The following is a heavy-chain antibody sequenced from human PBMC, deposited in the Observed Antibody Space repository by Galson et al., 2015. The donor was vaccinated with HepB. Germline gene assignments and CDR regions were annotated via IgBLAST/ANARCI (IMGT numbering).Heavy chain of an antibody. D-gene: IGHD2-15*01. CDR2: ISGSGDST. J-gene: IGHJ4*02. CDR3: AKDLVGGSFKVDFDY. V-gene: IGHV3-23*01. Sequence: SLRLSCAASGFTFSNYAMSWVRQAPGKGLEWVSTISGSGDSTFYADSVKGRFTISRDSSKNTLYLQMNSLRAEDTAVYYCAKDLVGGSFKVDFDYWGQGTLVTVSS. CDR1: GFTFSNYA.